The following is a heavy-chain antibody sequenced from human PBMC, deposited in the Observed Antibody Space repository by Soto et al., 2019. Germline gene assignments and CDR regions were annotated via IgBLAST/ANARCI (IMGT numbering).Heavy chain of an antibody. CDR2: IKQDGSEK. V-gene: IGHV3-7*04. J-gene: IGHJ6*02. CDR3: ARLGYCSSTSCPAGYYYYGMDV. Sequence: PGGSLRLSCAASGFTFSSYWMSWVRQAPGKGLEWVANIKQDGSEKYYVDSVKGRFTISRDNAKNSLYLQMNSLRAEDTAVYYCARLGYCSSTSCPAGYYYYGMDVWGQGTTVTVSS. CDR1: GFTFSSYW. D-gene: IGHD2-2*01.